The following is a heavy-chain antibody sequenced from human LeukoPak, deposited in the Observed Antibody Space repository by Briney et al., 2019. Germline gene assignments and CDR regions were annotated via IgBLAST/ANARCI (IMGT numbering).Heavy chain of an antibody. D-gene: IGHD2-2*03. CDR2: IHDSGTI. CDR1: GGSISTYY. Sequence: SETLSLTCTVSGGSISTYYWSWIRQPPGRGLEWIGYIHDSGTITYNPSLKSRLTISLDTSKNQFSLNLRSVTAADTALYYCARVLSHGYSDYWGRGTLVTVSS. CDR3: ARVLSHGYSDY. V-gene: IGHV4-59*01. J-gene: IGHJ4*02.